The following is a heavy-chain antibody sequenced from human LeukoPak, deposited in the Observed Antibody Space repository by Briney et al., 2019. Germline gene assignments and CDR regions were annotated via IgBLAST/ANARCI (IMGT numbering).Heavy chain of an antibody. CDR1: GYTFTSYD. CDR3: ARVSSAMVTDFDY. D-gene: IGHD5-18*01. V-gene: IGHV1-8*01. J-gene: IGHJ4*02. CDR2: MNPNSGNT. Sequence: GASVKVSCEASGYTFTSYDINWVRQATGQGLGWMGWMNPNSGNTGYAQKFQGRVTMTRNTSISTAYMELSSLRSEDTAVYYCARVSSAMVTDFDYWGQGTLVTVSS.